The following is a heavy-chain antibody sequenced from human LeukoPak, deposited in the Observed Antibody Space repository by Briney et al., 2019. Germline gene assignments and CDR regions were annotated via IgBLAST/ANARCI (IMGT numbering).Heavy chain of an antibody. CDR2: IYTSGST. D-gene: IGHD3-10*01. V-gene: IGHV4-61*02. Sequence: SETLSLTCTVSGGSISSGSYDWGWLRQPGGKGREWIGRIYTSGSTNYNPSLKSRVTISVDTSKNQFSLKLSSVTAADTAVYYCARSVRGAMSGYYYYMDVWGKGTTVTISS. CDR1: GGSISSGSYD. CDR3: ARSVRGAMSGYYYYMDV. J-gene: IGHJ6*03.